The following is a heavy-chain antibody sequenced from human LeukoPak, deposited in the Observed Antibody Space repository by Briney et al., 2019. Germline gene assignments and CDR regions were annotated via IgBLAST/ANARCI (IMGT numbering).Heavy chain of an antibody. J-gene: IGHJ4*02. CDR2: INAVNGNT. V-gene: IGHV1-3*03. CDR1: GYTFTSYA. D-gene: IGHD5-18*01. Sequence: GASVKVSCKASGYTFTSYAMHWVRQAPGQGLEWMGWINAVNGNTKYSQEFQGRVTITRDTSASTAYMELRSLRSEDMAVYYCARHLSGVTGYTYGRGIDYWGQGTLVTVSS. CDR3: ARHLSGVTGYTYGRGIDY.